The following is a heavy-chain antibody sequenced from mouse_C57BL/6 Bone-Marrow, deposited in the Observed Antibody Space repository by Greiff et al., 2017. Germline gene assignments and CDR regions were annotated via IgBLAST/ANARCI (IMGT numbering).Heavy chain of an antibody. CDR2: IDPSDSET. Sequence: QVHVKQPGAELVRPGSSVKLSCKASGYTFTSYWMHWVKQRPIQGLEWIGNIDPSDSETHYNQKFKDKATLTVDKSSSTAYMQLSSLTSEDSAVYYCARAARYFDYWGQGTTLTVSS. J-gene: IGHJ2*01. CDR3: ARAARYFDY. V-gene: IGHV1-52*01. D-gene: IGHD3-1*01. CDR1: GYTFTSYW.